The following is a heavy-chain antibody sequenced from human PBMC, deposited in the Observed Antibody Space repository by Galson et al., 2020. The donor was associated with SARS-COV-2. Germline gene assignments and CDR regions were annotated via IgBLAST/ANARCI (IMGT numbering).Heavy chain of an antibody. J-gene: IGHJ6*02. CDR1: GFTFSSYA. D-gene: IGHD1-26*01. CDR2: ISYDGSNK. Sequence: GGSLRLSCAASGFTFSSYAMHWVRQAPGKGLEWVAIISYDGSNKYYADSVKGRFTISRDTSKSTLYLHMNSLRAEDTAVYYCARANSGSYYDGLDVGGPGTTVTVSS. V-gene: IGHV3-30-3*01. CDR3: ARANSGSYYDGLDV.